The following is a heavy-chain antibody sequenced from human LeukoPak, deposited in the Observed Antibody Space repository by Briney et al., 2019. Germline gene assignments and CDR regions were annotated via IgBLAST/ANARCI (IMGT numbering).Heavy chain of an antibody. V-gene: IGHV4-4*07. D-gene: IGHD1-26*01. CDR2: IYTSGST. Sequence: PSETLSLTCTVSGGSISSYYWSWIRQPAGKGLEWIGRIYTSGSTNYNPSLKSRVTMSVDTSKNQFSLKLSSVTAADTAVYYCARDSRIVGATTGWFDPWGQGTLVTVSS. CDR3: ARDSRIVGATTGWFDP. CDR1: GGSISSYY. J-gene: IGHJ5*02.